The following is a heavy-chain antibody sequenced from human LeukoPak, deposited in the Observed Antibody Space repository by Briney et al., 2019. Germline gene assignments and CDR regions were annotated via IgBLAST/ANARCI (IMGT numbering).Heavy chain of an antibody. V-gene: IGHV4-4*07. J-gene: IGHJ4*02. CDR2: IYTSGST. CDR1: GGSISNYY. CDR3: ARGGSGSYASFDC. D-gene: IGHD1-26*01. Sequence: PSETLSLTCTVSGGSISNYYWSWIRQPAGKGLEWIGRIYTSGSTNYNPSLKSRVTISVDKSKNQFSLKLSSVTAADTAGYHCARGGSGSYASFDCWGQGTLVTVSS.